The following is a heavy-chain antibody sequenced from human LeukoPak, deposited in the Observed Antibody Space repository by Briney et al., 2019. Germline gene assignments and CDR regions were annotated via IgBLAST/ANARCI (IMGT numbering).Heavy chain of an antibody. CDR1: GFTFGDYA. V-gene: IGHV3-49*04. J-gene: IGHJ3*02. D-gene: IGHD3-16*01. CDR3: TRAPPFKRFSDAFDI. Sequence: GGSLRLSCTASGFTFGDYAMSWVRQAPGKGLEWVGFIRSKAYGGTTEYAASVKGRFTISRDDSKSIAYLQMNSLKTEDTAVYYCTRAPPFKRFSDAFDIWGQGTMVTVSS. CDR2: IRSKAYGGTT.